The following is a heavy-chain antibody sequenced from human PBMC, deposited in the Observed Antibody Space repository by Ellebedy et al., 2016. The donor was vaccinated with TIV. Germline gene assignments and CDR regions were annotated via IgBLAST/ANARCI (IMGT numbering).Heavy chain of an antibody. CDR2: ISTYNGNT. J-gene: IGHJ6*02. D-gene: IGHD3-10*01. CDR1: GYSFTSHG. V-gene: IGHV1-18*01. CDR3: ARDDMYYYHSGTYEIYYYVGIDV. Sequence: AASVKVSCKTSGYSFTSHGISWVRQAPGHGLEGMGWISTYNGNTKFAQNLQGRVTMTTDTSTITVYMELRSLRSYDTAVYYCARDDMYYYHSGTYEIYYYVGIDVWGQGTTVTVSS.